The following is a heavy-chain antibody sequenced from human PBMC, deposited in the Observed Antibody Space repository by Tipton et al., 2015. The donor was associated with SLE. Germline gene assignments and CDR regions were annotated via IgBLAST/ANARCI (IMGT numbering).Heavy chain of an antibody. J-gene: IGHJ4*02. D-gene: IGHD2-15*01. CDR3: ATPGYCSGGSCYPALGY. V-gene: IGHV4-39*07. CDR1: GGSISSSSYY. Sequence: TLSLTCTVSGGSISSSSYYWGWIRQPPGKGLEWIGSIYYSGSTYYNPSLKSRVTISVDTSKNQFSLKLSSVTAADTAVYYCATPGYCSGGSCYPALGYWGQATLVTVSS. CDR2: IYYSGST.